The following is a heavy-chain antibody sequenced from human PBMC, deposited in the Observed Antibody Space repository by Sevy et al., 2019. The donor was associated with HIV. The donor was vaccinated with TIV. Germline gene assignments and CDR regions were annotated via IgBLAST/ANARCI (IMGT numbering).Heavy chain of an antibody. Sequence: GESLKISCAASGFTFSGSAMHWVRQASGKGLEWVGRIRSKANSYATACAASVKGRFTISRDDSKNTAYLQMNSLKTEDTAVYYCTRPRQPEFGYCSSTSCREKVNRFDPWGQGTLVTVSS. CDR2: IRSKANSYAT. D-gene: IGHD2-2*03. J-gene: IGHJ5*02. CDR3: TRPRQPEFGYCSSTSCREKVNRFDP. CDR1: GFTFSGSA. V-gene: IGHV3-73*01.